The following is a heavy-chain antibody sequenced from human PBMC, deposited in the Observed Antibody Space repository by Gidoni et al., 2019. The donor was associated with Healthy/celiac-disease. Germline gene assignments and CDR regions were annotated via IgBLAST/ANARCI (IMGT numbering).Heavy chain of an antibody. CDR3: ARDRYDYGGNHYYYYYYMDV. D-gene: IGHD4-17*01. V-gene: IGHV3-48*02. Sequence: EVQLVESGGGLVQPGGSLRLSCAASGFTFSSYSMNWVRQAPGKGLEWVSYISSSSSTIYYADSVKGRFTISRDNAKNSLYLQMNSLRDEDTAVYYCARDRYDYGGNHYYYYYYMDVWGKGTTITVSS. CDR1: GFTFSSYS. CDR2: ISSSSSTI. J-gene: IGHJ6*03.